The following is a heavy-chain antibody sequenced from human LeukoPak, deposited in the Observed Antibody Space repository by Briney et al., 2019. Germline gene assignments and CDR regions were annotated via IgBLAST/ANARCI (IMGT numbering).Heavy chain of an antibody. V-gene: IGHV4-4*02. Sequence: SGTLSLTCAVSGGSISSNNWWSWVRQPPGKGLEWIGFVYYTGSTNYSPSLKSRVTISVDTSKNQFSLKLRSVTAADTAVYYCARISSSNWYNERGSFDVWGQGTMVTVSS. D-gene: IGHD6-13*01. CDR3: ARISSSNWYNERGSFDV. J-gene: IGHJ3*01. CDR2: VYYTGST. CDR1: GGSISSNNW.